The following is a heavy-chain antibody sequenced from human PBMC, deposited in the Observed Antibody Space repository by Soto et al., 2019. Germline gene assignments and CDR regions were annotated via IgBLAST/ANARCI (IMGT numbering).Heavy chain of an antibody. CDR2: IKQDGSEN. CDR1: GFIFSNYW. J-gene: IGHJ4*02. Sequence: GGSLRLSCAASGFIFSNYWMTWVRQAPGKGLEWVANIKQDGSENDYVDSVKGRFTISRDNAKNSLYLQMNSLRAEDTAVYYCARGRWGFDYWGQGTLVTVSS. CDR3: ARGRWGFDY. D-gene: IGHD7-27*01. V-gene: IGHV3-7*01.